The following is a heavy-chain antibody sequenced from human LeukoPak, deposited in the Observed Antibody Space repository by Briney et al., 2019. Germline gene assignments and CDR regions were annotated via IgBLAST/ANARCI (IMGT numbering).Heavy chain of an antibody. J-gene: IGHJ4*02. CDR2: IKQDGSEK. CDR1: GFTFSSYW. CDR3: ASGVGEYSYGYGDY. D-gene: IGHD5-18*01. Sequence: PGGSLRLSCAASGFTFSSYWMSWVRQAPGKGLEWVANIKQDGSEKYYVDSVKGRFTISRDNAKNSLYLQMNSLRAEDTAVYYCASGVGEYSYGYGDYWGQGTLVTVSS. V-gene: IGHV3-7*01.